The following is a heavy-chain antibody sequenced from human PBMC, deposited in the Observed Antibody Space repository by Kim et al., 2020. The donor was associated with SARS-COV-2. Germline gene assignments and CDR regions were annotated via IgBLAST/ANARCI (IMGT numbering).Heavy chain of an antibody. CDR2: IYSGGST. V-gene: IGHV3-53*01. CDR1: GFTVSSNY. J-gene: IGHJ6*01. CDR3: SSSRYGSGGYYESYYYYG. D-gene: IGHD3-10*01. Sequence: GGSLRLSCAASGFTVSSNYMSWVRQAPGKGLEWVSVIYSGGSTYYADSVKGRFTISRDNYKNTLYLQINSLIAADTAAYYCSSSRYGSGGYYESYYYYG.